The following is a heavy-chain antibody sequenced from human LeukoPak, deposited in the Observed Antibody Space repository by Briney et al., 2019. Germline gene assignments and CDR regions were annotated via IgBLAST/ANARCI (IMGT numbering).Heavy chain of an antibody. Sequence: GGSLRLSCAAPGFTFRSYWMSWVRQAPGKGLEWVANIKQDGSEKYYVDSVKGRFTISRDNAKNSLYLQMNSLRAEDTAIYYCARDAYYASDYWGQGTLVTVSS. CDR1: GFTFRSYW. CDR2: IKQDGSEK. V-gene: IGHV3-7*01. D-gene: IGHD2-2*01. J-gene: IGHJ4*02. CDR3: ARDAYYASDY.